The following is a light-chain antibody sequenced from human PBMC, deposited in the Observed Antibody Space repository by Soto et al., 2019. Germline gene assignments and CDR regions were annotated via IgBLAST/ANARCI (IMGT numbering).Light chain of an antibody. V-gene: IGKV1-12*01. Sequence: DIPMTQSPSSVSASIGDRVTISCRASQSIYKWLVWYQQKPGKAPKLLIYAASSLQSGVPSRFSGSGYGTDLTRTISSLQPEDFATYYCQQADSFPLSFGGGTKVEI. CDR2: AAS. J-gene: IGKJ4*01. CDR3: QQADSFPLS. CDR1: QSIYKW.